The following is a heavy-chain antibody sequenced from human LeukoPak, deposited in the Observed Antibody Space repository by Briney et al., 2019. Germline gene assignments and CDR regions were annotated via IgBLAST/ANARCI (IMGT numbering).Heavy chain of an antibody. V-gene: IGHV3-20*01. CDR3: ARYGGNSEVNYYYYMDV. D-gene: IGHD4-23*01. Sequence: GGSLLLSCAASGFTFDDYGMSWVRQAPGKGLEWVSGINWNGGSTGYADSVKGRFTISRDNAKNSLYLQMNSLRAEDTALYHCARYGGNSEVNYYYYMDVWGKGTTVTVSS. J-gene: IGHJ6*03. CDR1: GFTFDDYG. CDR2: INWNGGST.